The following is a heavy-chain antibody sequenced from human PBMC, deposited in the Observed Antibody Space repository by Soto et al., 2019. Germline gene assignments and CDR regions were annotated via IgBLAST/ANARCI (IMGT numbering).Heavy chain of an antibody. D-gene: IGHD4-17*01. Sequence: SETLSLTCTVSGGSISSGGYYWSWIRQHPGKGLEWIGYIYYSGSTYYNPSLKSRVTISVDTSKNQFSLKLSSVTAADTAVYYCARAKSFGDYDREYFQHWGQGTLVTVS. CDR2: IYYSGST. J-gene: IGHJ1*01. V-gene: IGHV4-31*03. CDR1: GGSISSGGYY. CDR3: ARAKSFGDYDREYFQH.